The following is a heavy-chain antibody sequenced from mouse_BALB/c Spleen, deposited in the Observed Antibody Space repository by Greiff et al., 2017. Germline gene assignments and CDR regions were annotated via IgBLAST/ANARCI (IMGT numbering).Heavy chain of an antibody. CDR2: ISSGGSYT. Sequence: EVKLMESGGGLVKPGGSLKLSCAASGFTFSSYTMSWVRQTPEKRLEWVATISSGGSYTYYPDSVKGRFTISRDNAKNTLYLQMSSLKSEDTAMYYCTRWVDSGAMDYWGQGTSVTVSS. V-gene: IGHV5-6-4*01. J-gene: IGHJ4*01. CDR3: TRWVDSGAMDY. CDR1: GFTFSSYT.